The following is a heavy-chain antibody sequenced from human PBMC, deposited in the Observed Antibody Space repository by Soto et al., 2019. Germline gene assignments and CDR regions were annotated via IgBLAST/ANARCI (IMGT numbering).Heavy chain of an antibody. D-gene: IGHD6-25*01. CDR1: GFTFSSYW. J-gene: IGHJ4*02. CDR2: INSDGSST. V-gene: IGHV3-74*01. Sequence: EVQLVESGGGLVQPGGSLRLSCAASGFTFSSYWMHWVRQAPGKGLVWVSRINSDGSSTSYADSVKGRFTISRDNAKNTLYLQMNSLRAEDTAVYYCARVGPSTGVAAYYFDYWGQGTLVTVSS. CDR3: ARVGPSTGVAAYYFDY.